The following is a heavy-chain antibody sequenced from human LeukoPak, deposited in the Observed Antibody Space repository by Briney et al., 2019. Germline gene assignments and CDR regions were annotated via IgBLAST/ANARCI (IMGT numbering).Heavy chain of an antibody. J-gene: IGHJ4*02. V-gene: IGHV4-59*12. CDR3: ARAETTVDLYYFDY. D-gene: IGHD4-17*01. CDR2: IYHSGST. Sequence: PSETLSLTCTVSGGSISSYYWSWIRQPPGKGLEWIGYIYHSGSTYYNPSLKSRVTISVDRSKNQFSLKLSSVTAADTAVYYCARAETTVDLYYFDYWGQGTLVTVSS. CDR1: GGSISSYY.